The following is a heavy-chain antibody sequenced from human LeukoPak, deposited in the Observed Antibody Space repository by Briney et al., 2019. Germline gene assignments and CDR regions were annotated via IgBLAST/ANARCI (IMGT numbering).Heavy chain of an antibody. Sequence: PGGSLRLSCAASGFTFSRYWMHWVRQVPRKGLVWVSRISSDGSSTSYADSVKGRFTISRDNAKNTLYLQMNSLRAEDTAVYYCARDNMCAGGGCYGVRTDSWGQGTLVTVSS. CDR3: ARDNMCAGGGCYGVRTDS. CDR1: GFTFSRYW. J-gene: IGHJ4*02. V-gene: IGHV3-74*01. D-gene: IGHD2-21*02. CDR2: ISSDGSST.